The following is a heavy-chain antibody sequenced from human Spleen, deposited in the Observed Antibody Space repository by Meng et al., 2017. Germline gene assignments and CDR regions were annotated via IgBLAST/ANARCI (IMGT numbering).Heavy chain of an antibody. CDR2: ILYDESNK. CDR3: TKDRAGDGYNGIDS. J-gene: IGHJ4*02. V-gene: IGHV3-30*18. Sequence: NLVRQAPGRGLEWVAVILYDESNKYYADSVKGRFTISRDNSNNTLYLQMNSLRAEDTAVYYCTKDRAGDGYNGIDSWGQGTLVTVSS. D-gene: IGHD5-24*01.